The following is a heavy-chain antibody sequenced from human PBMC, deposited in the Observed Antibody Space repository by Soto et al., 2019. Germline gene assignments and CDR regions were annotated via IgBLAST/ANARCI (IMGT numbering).Heavy chain of an antibody. CDR2: IYYSGST. CDR3: ARRYGDCFDY. D-gene: IGHD4-17*01. J-gene: IGHJ4*02. Sequence: SETLSLTCTVSGGSISSGGYYWSWIRQHPGKGLEWIGYIYYSGSTYYNPSLKSRVTISVDTSKNQFSLKLSSVTAAGTAVYYCARRYGDCFDYWGQGTLVTVSS. CDR1: GGSISSGGYY. V-gene: IGHV4-31*03.